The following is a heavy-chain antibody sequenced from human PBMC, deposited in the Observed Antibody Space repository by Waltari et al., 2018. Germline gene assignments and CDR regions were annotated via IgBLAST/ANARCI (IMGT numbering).Heavy chain of an antibody. J-gene: IGHJ4*02. Sequence: QLQLQESGPGLVKPSETLSLTCTVSGGSISSSSYYWGWIRQPPGKGLEWIGSIYYSGSTYYNPSLKSRVTISVDTSKNQFSLKLSSVTAADKAVYYCARRESSGSYYLFDYWGQGTLVTVSS. CDR2: IYYSGST. CDR3: ARRESSGSYYLFDY. V-gene: IGHV4-39*07. D-gene: IGHD1-26*01. CDR1: GGSISSSSYY.